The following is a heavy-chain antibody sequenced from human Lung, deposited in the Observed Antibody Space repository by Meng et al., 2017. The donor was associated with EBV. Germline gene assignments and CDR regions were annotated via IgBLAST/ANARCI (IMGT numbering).Heavy chain of an antibody. CDR3: ARFYCSSTSCPHVLFDY. Sequence: QVYLVQSGAEVKKPGAPVKVSCEASGFIFTSYAISWVRQAPGQGLQYMGWISAYNGNTNYAQELQGRVTMTTDTSTSTAYMELRSLRFDDTAVYYCARFYCSSTSCPHVLFDYWGQGTLVTVSS. D-gene: IGHD2-2*01. V-gene: IGHV1-18*01. CDR1: GFIFTSYA. CDR2: ISAYNGNT. J-gene: IGHJ4*02.